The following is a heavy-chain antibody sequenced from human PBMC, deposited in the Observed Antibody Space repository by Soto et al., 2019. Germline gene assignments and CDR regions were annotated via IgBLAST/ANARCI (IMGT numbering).Heavy chain of an antibody. CDR1: GYTFTSYY. V-gene: IGHV1-46*01. D-gene: IGHD6-6*01. Sequence: SVKVSCKASGYTFTSYYMHWVRQAPGQGLEWMGIINPSGGSTSYAQKFQGRVTMTRDTSTSTVYMELSSLRSEDTAVYYCARESRPGLGSSSSASFYYYYGMDVWGQGTTVTVSS. J-gene: IGHJ6*02. CDR2: INPSGGST. CDR3: ARESRPGLGSSSSASFYYYYGMDV.